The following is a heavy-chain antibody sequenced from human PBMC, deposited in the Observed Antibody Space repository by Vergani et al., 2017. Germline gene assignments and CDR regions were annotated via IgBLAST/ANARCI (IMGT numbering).Heavy chain of an antibody. CDR3: VKDAGGYENFFDS. J-gene: IGHJ4*02. V-gene: IGHV3-23*01. CDR2: LTGGGGST. D-gene: IGHD5-12*01. CDR1: GFTFSTYA. Sequence: EVQLLESGGSLKQPGGSVRLSCAASGFTFSTYAMHWVRQAPGKGLEWVSALTGGGGSTYYAGSFKGRFIISRDNSRDTLYLQMNSLRPEDPATYYCVKDAGGYENFFDSWGQGTLVTVSS.